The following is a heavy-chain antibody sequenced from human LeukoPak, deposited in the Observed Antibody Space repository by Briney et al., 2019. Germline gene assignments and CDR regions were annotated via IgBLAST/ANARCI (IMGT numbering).Heavy chain of an antibody. V-gene: IGHV3-23*01. CDR3: AKGAASRGYTYVAD. D-gene: IGHD5-18*01. J-gene: IGHJ4*02. CDR1: AFTFRSYA. CDR2: ISGSGGST. Sequence: PGRSLRLSCAASAFTFRSYAMIWVRQAPGKGLEWVSGISGSGGSTYYSDSAKGRFTISRDNSNNTLYLQMNSLRAEDTAVYYCAKGAASRGYTYVADWGQGTLVTVSS.